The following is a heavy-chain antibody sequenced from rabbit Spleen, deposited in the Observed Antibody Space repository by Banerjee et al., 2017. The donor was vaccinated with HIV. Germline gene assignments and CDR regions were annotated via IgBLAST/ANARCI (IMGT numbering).Heavy chain of an antibody. CDR2: IYGTGYSGSI. D-gene: IGHD7-1*01. CDR1: GFSSSSGYY. J-gene: IGHJ6*01. V-gene: IGHV1S45*01. Sequence: QEQLEESGGGLVKPGASLTLTCTASGFSSSSGYYMCWVRQAPGKGLEWIAHIYGTGYSGSIYYANWAKGRFTISKTSSITVTLEMTGLTVADTATYFCARDTGSGFSSYGMDLWGQGTLVTVS. CDR3: ARDTGSGFSSYGMDL.